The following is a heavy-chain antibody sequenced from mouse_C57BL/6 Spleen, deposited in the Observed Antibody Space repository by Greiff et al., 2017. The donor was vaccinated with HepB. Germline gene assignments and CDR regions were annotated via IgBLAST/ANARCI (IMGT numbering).Heavy chain of an antibody. Sequence: VQLQQPGAELVKPGASVKMSCKASGYTFTSYWITWVKQRPGQGLEWIGDIYPGSGSTNYNEKFKSKATLTVDTSSSTAYMQLSSLTSEDSAVYYCAREGTTVAPWYFDVWGTGTTVTVSS. D-gene: IGHD1-1*01. V-gene: IGHV1-55*01. CDR3: AREGTTVAPWYFDV. CDR2: IYPGSGST. CDR1: GYTFTSYW. J-gene: IGHJ1*03.